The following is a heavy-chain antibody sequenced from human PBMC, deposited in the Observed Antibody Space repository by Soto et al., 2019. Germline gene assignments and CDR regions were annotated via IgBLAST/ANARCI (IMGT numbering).Heavy chain of an antibody. CDR2: INPNSGGT. D-gene: IGHD3-22*01. CDR1: GYTFTGYY. CDR3: ARGGAGYYDSSGYYSRPFDY. V-gene: IGHV1-2*04. Sequence: QVQLVQSGAEVKTPGASVKVSCKASGYTFTGYYMHWVRQAPGQGLEWMGWINPNSGGTNYAQKFEGWFTMTRDTSICTAYMELSRLRSDDTAVYYCARGGAGYYDSSGYYSRPFDYWGQVTLVTVS. J-gene: IGHJ4*02.